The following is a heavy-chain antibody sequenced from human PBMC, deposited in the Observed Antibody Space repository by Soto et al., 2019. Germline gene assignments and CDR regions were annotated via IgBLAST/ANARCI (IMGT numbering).Heavy chain of an antibody. CDR3: ARIPRYSFPTSDDLDS. V-gene: IGHV1-69*13. Sequence: SVKVSCKASGGTFYTYTFSWVRQAPGQGLEWMGSITPIYPTTNYAEKFQGRLTVTADGSTNTAYMELNSLTSDDTAVYYCARIPRYSFPTSDDLDSWGQGTLVTVS. D-gene: IGHD5-18*01. CDR1: GGTFYTYT. CDR2: ITPIYPTT. J-gene: IGHJ4*02.